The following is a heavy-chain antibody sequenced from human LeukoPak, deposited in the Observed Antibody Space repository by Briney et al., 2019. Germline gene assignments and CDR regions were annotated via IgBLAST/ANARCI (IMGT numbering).Heavy chain of an antibody. CDR1: GFTFSSYW. CDR3: ASSLKVNDAFDI. V-gene: IGHV3-7*01. D-gene: IGHD2-21*01. Sequence: GGSLRLSCAASGFTFSSYWMSWVHQAPGKGLEWVANIKQDGSEKYYVDSVKGRFTISRDNAKNSLYLQMNSLRAEDTAVYYCASSLKVNDAFDIWGQGTMVTVSS. J-gene: IGHJ3*02. CDR2: IKQDGSEK.